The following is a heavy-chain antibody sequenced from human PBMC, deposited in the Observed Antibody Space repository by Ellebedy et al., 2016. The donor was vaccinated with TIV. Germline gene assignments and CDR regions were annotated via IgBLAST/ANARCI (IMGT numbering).Heavy chain of an antibody. J-gene: IGHJ4*02. CDR2: ISGGGDNT. CDR3: AKGTSSGFNYDRVGLEY. D-gene: IGHD3-22*01. V-gene: IGHV3-23*01. Sequence: GESLKISCAASGFTLSSFAMHWVRQAPGKGLEWLSVISGGGDNTYHADSVKGRFTITRDNSRKMLYLQMDRLRAEDTAVYYCAKGTSSGFNYDRVGLEYWGQGTLVTVSS. CDR1: GFTLSSFA.